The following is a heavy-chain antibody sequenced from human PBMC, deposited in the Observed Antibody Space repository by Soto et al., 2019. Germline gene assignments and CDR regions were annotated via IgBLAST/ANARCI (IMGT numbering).Heavy chain of an antibody. CDR1: GYTFSNFW. CDR2: IYPGDHET. Sequence: GESLKISCQCSGYTFSNFWVGWVRQLPGQGLEWMGIIYPGDHETRYSPSFHGKVTISAEKSINTAYLQWNSLEAADSAFYFCARSPRSRPYLDHWGQGALGTV. J-gene: IGHJ4*02. CDR3: ARSPRSRPYLDH. V-gene: IGHV5-51*01. D-gene: IGHD6-13*01.